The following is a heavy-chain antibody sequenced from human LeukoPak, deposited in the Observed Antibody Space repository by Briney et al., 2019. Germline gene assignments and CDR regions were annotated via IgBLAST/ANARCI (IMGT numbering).Heavy chain of an antibody. D-gene: IGHD4-17*01. CDR1: GYTFTSYG. V-gene: IGHV1-18*01. CDR3: ASDSYGDYVYGY. CDR2: ISAYNGNT. Sequence: ASVKVSCKASGYTFTSYGISWVRQAPGQGLEWMGWISAYNGNTNYAQKFQGRVTMTRDTSISTAYMELSRLRSDDTAVYYCASDSYGDYVYGYWGQGTLVTVSS. J-gene: IGHJ4*02.